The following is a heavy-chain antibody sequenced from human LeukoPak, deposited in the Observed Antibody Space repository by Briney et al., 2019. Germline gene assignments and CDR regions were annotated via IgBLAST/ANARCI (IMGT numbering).Heavy chain of an antibody. Sequence: SETLSLTCTVSGGSISSGGYYWSWIRQPPGKGLEWIGYIYHSGSTYYNPSLKSRVTISVDRSKNQFSLKLSSVTAADTAVYYCAREERYSSGFDHWGQGTLVTVSS. CDR3: AREERYSSGFDH. D-gene: IGHD6-25*01. CDR1: GGSISSGGYY. CDR2: IYHSGST. V-gene: IGHV4-30-2*01. J-gene: IGHJ5*02.